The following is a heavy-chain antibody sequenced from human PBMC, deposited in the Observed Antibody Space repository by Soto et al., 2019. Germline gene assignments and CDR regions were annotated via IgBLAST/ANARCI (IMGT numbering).Heavy chain of an antibody. CDR2: ISSSSNTI. CDR1: GFIFSNYN. Sequence: EVQLVESGGGLVQPGGSLRLSCAASGFIFSNYNMHWVRQAPGKGLEWVSYISSSSNTIYYADSVKGRFTISRDNAKNSLYLQRNSLRAEDTAVYYCARPSCGGDCYSPVYWGQGTLVTVSS. D-gene: IGHD2-21*02. CDR3: ARPSCGGDCYSPVY. V-gene: IGHV3-48*01. J-gene: IGHJ4*02.